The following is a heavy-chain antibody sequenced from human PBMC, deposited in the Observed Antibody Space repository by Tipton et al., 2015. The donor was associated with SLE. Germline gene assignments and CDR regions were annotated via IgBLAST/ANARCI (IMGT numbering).Heavy chain of an antibody. J-gene: IGHJ4*02. CDR1: GGSMTDTSY. Sequence: TLSLTCTVSGGSMTDTSYWDWIRQSPGKGLEWIGDISTSGRINYIPSLKSRLTISVDTSKNQFSLNLSSVTAADTAVYHCARLVLRSFDWFPWGQGTLVTVSS. CDR3: ARLVLRSFDWFP. D-gene: IGHD3-9*01. CDR2: ISTSGRI. V-gene: IGHV4-4*09.